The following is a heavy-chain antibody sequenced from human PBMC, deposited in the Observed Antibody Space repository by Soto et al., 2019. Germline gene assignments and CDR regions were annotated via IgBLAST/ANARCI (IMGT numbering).Heavy chain of an antibody. V-gene: IGHV3-33*01. CDR1: GFSFSAYG. J-gene: IGHJ3*02. CDR2: LWYDGSGE. Sequence: QVELVESGGGVVQPGRSLRLTCAASGFSFSAYGMHWVRQAPGRGLEWVAGLWYDGSGEDYADAVRGRFSISRDNSKNTVHLQLNSLRAEDTAVYYCARDPQSGAFDIWGQGTMVTVSS. CDR3: ARDPQSGAFDI.